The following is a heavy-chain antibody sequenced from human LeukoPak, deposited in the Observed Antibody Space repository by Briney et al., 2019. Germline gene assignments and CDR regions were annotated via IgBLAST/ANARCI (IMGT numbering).Heavy chain of an antibody. CDR1: GYTFTSYD. J-gene: IGHJ3*02. CDR3: ARGVVLNDAFDI. V-gene: IGHV1-8*03. D-gene: IGHD2-15*01. CDR2: MNPNSGNT. Sequence: ASVKVSCKASGYTFTSYDINWVRQATGQGLEWMGWMNPNSGNTGYAQKFQGRVTITRNTSISTAYMELSSLRSEDTAVYYCARGVVLNDAFDIWGQGTMVTVSS.